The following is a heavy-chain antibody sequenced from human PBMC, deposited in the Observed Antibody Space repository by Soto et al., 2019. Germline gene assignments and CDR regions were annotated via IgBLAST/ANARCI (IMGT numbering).Heavy chain of an antibody. J-gene: IGHJ4*02. CDR2: IIPIFGTA. V-gene: IGHV1-69*13. Sequence: ASVKVSCKASGGTFSSYAISWVRQAPGQGLEWMGGIIPIFGTANYAQKFQGRVTITADESTSTAYMELSSLRSEDTAVYYCAKDPIAVARSHFDYWGQGTLVTVSS. D-gene: IGHD6-19*01. CDR3: AKDPIAVARSHFDY. CDR1: GGTFSSYA.